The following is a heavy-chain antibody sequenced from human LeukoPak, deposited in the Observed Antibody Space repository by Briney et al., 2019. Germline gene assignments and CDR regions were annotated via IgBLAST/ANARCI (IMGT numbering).Heavy chain of an antibody. CDR3: ARVNEHQLLLTNWFDP. V-gene: IGHV1-69*13. CDR2: IIPIFGTA. J-gene: IGHJ5*02. CDR1: GGTFSSYA. Sequence: SVKVSCKASGGTFSSYAISWVRQAPGQGLEWMGGIIPIFGTANYAQKFQGRVTITADESTSTAYMELSSLRSEDTAVYYCARVNEHQLLLTNWFDPWGQGTLVTVSS. D-gene: IGHD2-2*01.